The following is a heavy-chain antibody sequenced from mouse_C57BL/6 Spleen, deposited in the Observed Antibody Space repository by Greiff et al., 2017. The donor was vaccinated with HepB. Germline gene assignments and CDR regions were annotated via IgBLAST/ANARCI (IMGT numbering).Heavy chain of an antibody. CDR2: IYPGSGST. V-gene: IGHV1-55*01. CDR1: GYTFTSYW. Sequence: QVQLQQPGAELVKPGASVKMSCKASGYTFTSYWITWVKQRPGQGLAWIGDIYPGSGSTNYNEKFKSKATLTVDTSSSTAYMQLSSLTSEDSAVYYCAREGIYDGYYGVFDYWGQGTTLTVSS. J-gene: IGHJ2*01. D-gene: IGHD2-3*01. CDR3: AREGIYDGYYGVFDY.